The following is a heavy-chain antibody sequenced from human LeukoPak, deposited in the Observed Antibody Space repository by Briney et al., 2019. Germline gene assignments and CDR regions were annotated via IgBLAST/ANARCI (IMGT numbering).Heavy chain of an antibody. CDR2: IYYSGST. D-gene: IGHD2-15*01. Sequence: SETLSLTCTVSGGSISSSSYYWGWIRQPPGKGLEWIGSIYYSGSTYYNPSLKSRVTISVDTSKNQFSLKLSSVTVADTAVYYCAGLGRSCSGGSCYPRDGYNYRRSYPDYWGQGTLVTVSS. CDR1: GGSISSSSYY. CDR3: AGLGRSCSGGSCYPRDGYNYRRSYPDY. V-gene: IGHV4-39*01. J-gene: IGHJ4*02.